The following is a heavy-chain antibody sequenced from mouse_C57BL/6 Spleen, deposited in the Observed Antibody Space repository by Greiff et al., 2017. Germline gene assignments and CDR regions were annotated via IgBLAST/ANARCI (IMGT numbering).Heavy chain of an antibody. CDR1: GYTFTSYW. J-gene: IGHJ1*03. CDR2: IYPGSGST. V-gene: IGHV1-55*01. Sequence: VQLQQPGPELVKPGASVKMSCKASGYTFTSYWITWVKQRPGQGLEWIGDIYPGSGSTNYNEKFKSKATLTVDTSSSTAYMQLSSLTSEDSAVYYCARGEDYGSSYIWYFDVWGTGTTVTVSS. CDR3: ARGEDYGSSYIWYFDV. D-gene: IGHD1-1*01.